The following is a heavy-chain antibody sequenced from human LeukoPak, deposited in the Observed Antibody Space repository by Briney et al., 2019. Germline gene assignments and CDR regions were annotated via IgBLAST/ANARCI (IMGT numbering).Heavy chain of an antibody. D-gene: IGHD3-10*01. CDR2: INHSGST. CDR1: GGSFSGYY. J-gene: IGHJ2*01. CDR3: ARSRRLRGWYFDL. V-gene: IGHV4-34*01. Sequence: SEILSLTCAVYGGSFSGYYWSWIRQPPGKGLEWIGEINHSGSTNYNPSLKSRVTISVDTSKNQFSLKLSSVTAADTAVYYCARSRRLRGWYFDLWGRGTLVTVSS.